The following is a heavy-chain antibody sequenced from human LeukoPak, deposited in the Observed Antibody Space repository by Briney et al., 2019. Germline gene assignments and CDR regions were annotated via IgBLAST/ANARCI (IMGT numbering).Heavy chain of an antibody. CDR2: IKQDGSEK. CDR3: ARGRSPNWFDP. V-gene: IGHV3-7*03. CDR1: GFTFSSYW. Sequence: GGSLRLSCAASGFTFSSYWMSWVLQAPGKGLEWVANIKQDGSEKYYVDSVKGRLTISRDNSKNTLYLQMNSLRAEDTAVYYCARGRSPNWFDPWGQGTLVTVSS. J-gene: IGHJ5*02.